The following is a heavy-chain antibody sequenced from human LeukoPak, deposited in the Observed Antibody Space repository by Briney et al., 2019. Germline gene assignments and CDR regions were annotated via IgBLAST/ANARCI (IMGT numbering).Heavy chain of an antibody. D-gene: IGHD4-23*01. Sequence: GGSLRLSCAASKFTFSDYSMSWVRQAPGKGLEGVSSISSIRNYIYYADSVKGRFTVSRDNAKNSLYLQMNSLRADDTAVYYCARDSGTTVGYFDYWGQGTLVTVSS. V-gene: IGHV3-21*01. J-gene: IGHJ4*02. CDR1: KFTFSDYS. CDR3: ARDSGTTVGYFDY. CDR2: ISSIRNYI.